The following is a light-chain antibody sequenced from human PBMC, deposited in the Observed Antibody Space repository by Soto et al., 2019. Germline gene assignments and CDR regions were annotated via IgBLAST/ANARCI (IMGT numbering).Light chain of an antibody. CDR2: GNS. CDR1: SSNIGAGYD. CDR3: QTYDSSLSGWV. J-gene: IGLJ3*02. Sequence: QPVLTQPPSVSGAPGQRVTISCTGSSSNIGAGYDVHWYQQLPGTAHKLLIYGNSNRPSGVPDRFSGSKSGTSASLAITGLRAEDEADYYCQTYDSSLSGWVFGGGTKLTVL. V-gene: IGLV1-40*01.